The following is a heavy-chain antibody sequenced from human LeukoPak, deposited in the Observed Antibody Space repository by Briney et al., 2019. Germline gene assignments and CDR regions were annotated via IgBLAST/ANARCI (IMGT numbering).Heavy chain of an antibody. Sequence: GGSLRLSCAASGFTFSSYAMSWVRQAPGKGLEWVSTITYSGGNTYYADSVKGRFTISRDNSKNTLYLQMKTLRAEDTAVYYCAKTYMWSIDAFHMWGQGTMVTVSS. J-gene: IGHJ3*02. CDR3: AKTYMWSIDAFHM. V-gene: IGHV3-23*01. CDR1: GFTFSSYA. D-gene: IGHD2-8*02. CDR2: ITYSGGNT.